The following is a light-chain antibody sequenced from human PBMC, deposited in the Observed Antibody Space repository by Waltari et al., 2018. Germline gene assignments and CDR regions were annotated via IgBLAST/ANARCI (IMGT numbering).Light chain of an antibody. CDR1: ACPHQS. V-gene: IGLV3-25*03. CDR3: QSADSSGTYVV. J-gene: IGLJ2*01. CDR2: KDS. Sequence: SYELTQPPSVSVSPGQTARIPCSGDACPHQSAYWYQQKPGQAPGLVIYKDSERPSGIPERFSGSSSETTVTLTISGVQAEDEADYYCQSADSSGTYVVFGGGTKLTVL.